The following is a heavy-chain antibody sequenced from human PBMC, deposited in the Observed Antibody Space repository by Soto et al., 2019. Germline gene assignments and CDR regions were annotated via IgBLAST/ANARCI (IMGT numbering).Heavy chain of an antibody. Sequence: SETLSLTCTVSGGSISSGDYYWGWIRQPPGKGLEWIGYIYYSGSTYSAPSLKSRVAISVDTSKNQFSLKLRSVTAADTAVYYCARVAPMNYYYGMDVWGQGTTVTVSS. CDR3: ARVAPMNYYYGMDV. CDR1: GGSISSGDYY. J-gene: IGHJ6*02. D-gene: IGHD3-22*01. V-gene: IGHV4-30-4*01. CDR2: IYYSGST.